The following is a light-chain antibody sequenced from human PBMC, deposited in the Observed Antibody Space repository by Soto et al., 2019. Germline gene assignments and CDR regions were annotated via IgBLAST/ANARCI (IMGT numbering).Light chain of an antibody. J-gene: IGLJ1*01. CDR2: EVY. V-gene: IGLV2-8*01. CDR3: SSYVGTNSYV. Sequence: QSALTQPPSASGSPGQSVTISCTGTSSDVGGYNYVSWYQQHPGKAPKLIIYEVYKRPSGVPDRFSGSKSGNTAALTVSALQAEDEAAYYCSSYVGTNSYVFGTGTKLTVL. CDR1: SSDVGGYNY.